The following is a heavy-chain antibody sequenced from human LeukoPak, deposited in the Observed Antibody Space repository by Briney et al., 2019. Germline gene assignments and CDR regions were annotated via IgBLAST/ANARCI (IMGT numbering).Heavy chain of an antibody. CDR3: ARRSDSGSDDGEDYFDY. D-gene: IGHD1-26*01. Sequence: PSETLSLTCGSQGESFNTSYWTWIRQPPGKGLEWIGDINHSGRANYNPALKSRVLISVDMSTNQFSLKLTSVTAADTAVYFCARRSDSGSDDGEDYFDYWGQGTLVTVSS. CDR2: INHSGRA. J-gene: IGHJ4*02. CDR1: GESFNTSY. V-gene: IGHV4-34*01.